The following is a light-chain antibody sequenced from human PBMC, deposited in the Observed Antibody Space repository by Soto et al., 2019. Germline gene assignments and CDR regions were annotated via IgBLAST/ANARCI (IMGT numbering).Light chain of an antibody. V-gene: IGKV1-27*01. J-gene: IGKJ1*01. CDR3: QKYNSAPQ. Sequence: DIQMTQSPSSLSASVGDRVTITCRASQGISNYLAWYQQKPGKVPKLLIYAASTLQSGVPSRFSGSGSGTDFTLTISSRQPEDVATYYCQKYNSAPQFGQGTKVEIK. CDR1: QGISNY. CDR2: AAS.